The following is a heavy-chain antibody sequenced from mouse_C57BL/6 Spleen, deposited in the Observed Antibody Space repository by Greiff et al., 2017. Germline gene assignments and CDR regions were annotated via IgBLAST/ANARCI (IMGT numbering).Heavy chain of an antibody. Sequence: EVQRVESGGGLVKPGGSLKLSCAASGFTFSDYGMHWVRQAPEKGLEWVAYISSGSSTIYYADTVKGRFTISRDNAKNTLFLQMTSLRSEDTAMYYCARSYYSNLYAMDYWGQGTSVTVSS. CDR3: ARSYYSNLYAMDY. CDR1: GFTFSDYG. J-gene: IGHJ4*01. D-gene: IGHD2-5*01. V-gene: IGHV5-17*01. CDR2: ISSGSSTI.